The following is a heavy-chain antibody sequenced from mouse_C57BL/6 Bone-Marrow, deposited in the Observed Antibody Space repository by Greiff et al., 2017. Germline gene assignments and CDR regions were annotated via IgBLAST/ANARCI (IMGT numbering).Heavy chain of an antibody. Sequence: QVQLQQSGPELVKPGASVKLSCTASGYTFTSYDINWVKQRPGQGLEWFGWISPRDGSTKYNEKFKGKATLTVDTSSSTAYMELHSLTSEDSAVYFCARLEFDGSGGDWYFDVWGTGTTVTVSS. CDR2: ISPRDGST. CDR3: ARLEFDGSGGDWYFDV. CDR1: GYTFTSYD. D-gene: IGHD1-1*01. V-gene: IGHV1-85*01. J-gene: IGHJ1*03.